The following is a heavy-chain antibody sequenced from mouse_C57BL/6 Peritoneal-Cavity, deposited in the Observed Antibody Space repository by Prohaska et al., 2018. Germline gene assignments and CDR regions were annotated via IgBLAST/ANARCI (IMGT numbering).Heavy chain of an antibody. J-gene: IGHJ4*01. Sequence: TEYNEKFKGKATLTSDTSSSTAYMQLSSLTSEDSAINFCARDGATVVAKRDYAMDYWGQGTSVTVSS. V-gene: IGHV1-58*01. D-gene: IGHD1-1*01. CDR2: T. CDR3: ARDGATVVAKRDYAMDY.